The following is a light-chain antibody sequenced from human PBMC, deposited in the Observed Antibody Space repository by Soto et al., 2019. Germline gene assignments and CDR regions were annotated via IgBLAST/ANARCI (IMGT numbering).Light chain of an antibody. J-gene: IGLJ1*01. V-gene: IGLV2-14*01. Sequence: QSALTQPASVSGSPGQSITISCTGTSSDVGTYNYVSWYQQHPGKAPKLMIYEVSYRPSGVSNRFSGSKSGNTASLTISGLQAEDEADYYCCSYTSGRTLVFATATQLTVL. CDR1: SSDVGTYNY. CDR3: CSYTSGRTLV. CDR2: EVS.